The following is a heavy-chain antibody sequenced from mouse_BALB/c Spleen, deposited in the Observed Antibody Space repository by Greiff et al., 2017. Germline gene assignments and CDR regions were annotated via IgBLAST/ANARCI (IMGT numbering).Heavy chain of an antibody. CDR1: GFTFSDYY. CDR2: ISDGGST. V-gene: IGHV5-4*02. Sequence: EVQRVESGGGLVKPGGSLKLSCAASGFTFSDYYMYWVRQTPEKRLEWVATISDGGSTYYPDSVKGRFTISRDNARNILYLQMSSLRSEDTAMYYCARDSYYFDYWGQGTTLTVSS. J-gene: IGHJ2*01. CDR3: ARDSYYFDY.